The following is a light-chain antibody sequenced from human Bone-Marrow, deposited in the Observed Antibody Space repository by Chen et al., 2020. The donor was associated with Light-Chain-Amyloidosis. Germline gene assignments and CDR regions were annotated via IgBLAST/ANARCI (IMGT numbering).Light chain of an antibody. J-gene: IGLJ1*01. V-gene: IGLV2-14*01. Sequence: QSALTQPASVSGSPGQSITISCTGTSSDVGGDNHVSWYQQHPDKAPKLMFYEVTNRPSWVPGRFSGSKSDNTASLTISGLQTEDEADYFCSSYTITNTLVFGSGTRVTVL. CDR2: EVT. CDR3: SSYTITNTLV. CDR1: SSDVGGDNH.